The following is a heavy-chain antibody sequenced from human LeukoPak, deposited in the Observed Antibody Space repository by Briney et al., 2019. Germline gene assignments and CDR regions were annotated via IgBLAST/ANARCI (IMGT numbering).Heavy chain of an antibody. Sequence: ASVKVSCKASGGTFSSYAISWVRQAPGQGLEWMGGIIPIFGTANYAQKFQGRVTITTDESTSTAYMELSSLRSEDTAVYYCASADSYGTRWFDPWGQGTLVTVSS. CDR1: GGTFSSYA. CDR3: ASADSYGTRWFDP. V-gene: IGHV1-69*05. CDR2: IIPIFGTA. J-gene: IGHJ5*02. D-gene: IGHD5-18*01.